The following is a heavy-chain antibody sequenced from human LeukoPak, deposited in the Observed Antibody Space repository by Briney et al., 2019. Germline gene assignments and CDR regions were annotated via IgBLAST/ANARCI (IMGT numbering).Heavy chain of an antibody. J-gene: IGHJ6*02. CDR2: ISGSGGST. V-gene: IGHV3-23*01. Sequence: GGSLRLSCAASGFTFSSYAMSWVRQAPGKGLEWVSAISGSGGSTYYADSVKSRFTISRDNSKNTLYLQMNSLRAEDTAVYYCARSYYGSGTSYGMDVWGQGTTVTVSS. CDR1: GFTFSSYA. D-gene: IGHD3-10*01. CDR3: ARSYYGSGTSYGMDV.